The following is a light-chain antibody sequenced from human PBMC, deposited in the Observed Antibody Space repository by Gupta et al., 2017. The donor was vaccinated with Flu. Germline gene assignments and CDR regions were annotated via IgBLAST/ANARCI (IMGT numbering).Light chain of an antibody. Sequence: ATLSLSPGERATLSCRASQSVNSYLAWYQQKPGQAPRLLIYDASNRATGIPARFSGSGSGTDFTLTISSLEPEDFAVYYCQQRSNWPLFTFGPGTKVDIK. V-gene: IGKV3-11*01. J-gene: IGKJ3*01. CDR2: DAS. CDR1: QSVNSY. CDR3: QQRSNWPLFT.